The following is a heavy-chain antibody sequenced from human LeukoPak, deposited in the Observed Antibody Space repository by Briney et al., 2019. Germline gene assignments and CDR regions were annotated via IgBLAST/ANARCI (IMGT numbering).Heavy chain of an antibody. CDR1: GFTFSDYY. J-gene: IGHJ4*02. Sequence: PGGSLRLSCAASGFTFSDYYMSSIRQAPRKGLEWVSYISRSGSTIYYADSVKGRFTISRDNAKNSLYLQMNSLRAEDTAVYYCARDGYNSHFDYWGQGTLVTVSS. CDR2: ISRSGSTI. CDR3: ARDGYNSHFDY. D-gene: IGHD5-24*01. V-gene: IGHV3-11*04.